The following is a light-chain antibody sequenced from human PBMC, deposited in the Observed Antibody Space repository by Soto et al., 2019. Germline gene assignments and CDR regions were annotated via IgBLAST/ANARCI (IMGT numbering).Light chain of an antibody. Sequence: EILMTQSPATLSVSPGERATLSCRASQTVTGALAWYQQKPGQAPRLLIYGASTRATGIPDRFSGSGSGTEYTLTISSLQSXDXXVXXCQQYNDWPPYTFGQGTNVEIK. CDR1: QTVTGA. CDR2: GAS. J-gene: IGKJ2*01. V-gene: IGKV3-15*01. CDR3: QQYNDWPPYT.